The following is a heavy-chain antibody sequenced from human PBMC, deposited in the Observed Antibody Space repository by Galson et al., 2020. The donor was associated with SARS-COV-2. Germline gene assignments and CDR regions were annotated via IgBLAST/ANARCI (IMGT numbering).Heavy chain of an antibody. J-gene: IGHJ3*02. CDR2: IIPIFGTA. CDR1: GGTFSSYA. V-gene: IGHV1-69*06. Sequence: ASVKVSCKASGGTFSSYAISWVRQAPGQGLEWMGRIIPIFGTANYAQKFQGRVTITADKSTSTAYMELSSLRSEDTAVYYCARRILKGYGDGYKRVDDAFDIWGQGTMVTVSS. D-gene: IGHD5-12*01. CDR3: ARRILKGYGDGYKRVDDAFDI.